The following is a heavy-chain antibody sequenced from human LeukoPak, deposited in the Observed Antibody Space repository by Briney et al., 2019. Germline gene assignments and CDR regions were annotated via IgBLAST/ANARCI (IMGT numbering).Heavy chain of an antibody. D-gene: IGHD1-14*01. CDR3: ASTGIIRGAVTTYYFEH. Sequence: ASVTVSCTATAYTFTCYYYNWNRQAPGQGLEWMGWINPNSGGTNSAQKFQGRVTMTRDTSISTVYMQLSNLRSDDTAVYYCASTGIIRGAVTTYYFEHWGQGTLVTVSS. V-gene: IGHV1-2*02. CDR1: AYTFTCYY. J-gene: IGHJ4*02. CDR2: INPNSGGT.